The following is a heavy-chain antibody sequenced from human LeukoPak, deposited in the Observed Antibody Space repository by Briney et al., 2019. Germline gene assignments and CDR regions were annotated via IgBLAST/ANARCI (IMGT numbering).Heavy chain of an antibody. V-gene: IGHV3-23*01. CDR2: ISGRSGNT. J-gene: IGHJ4*02. Sequence: GGSLRLSCAASGFTFSSYAMSLVRQAPGKGLERVSTISGRSGNTYYADSVKGRFTISRDNSKNTLYLQMNSLRAEDTALYYCAKKDTYDSTGYCDYWGQGTLVTVSS. CDR3: AKKDTYDSTGYCDY. D-gene: IGHD3-22*01. CDR1: GFTFSSYA.